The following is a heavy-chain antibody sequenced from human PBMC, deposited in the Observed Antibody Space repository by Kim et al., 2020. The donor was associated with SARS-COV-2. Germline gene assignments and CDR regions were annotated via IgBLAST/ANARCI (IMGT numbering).Heavy chain of an antibody. Sequence: NYTPSLRSPVHISVDTSKNQFSLKLSSGTAADTAVYYCARGGFGESNVDYWGQGTLVTVSS. V-gene: IGHV4-59*09. J-gene: IGHJ4*02. D-gene: IGHD3-10*01. CDR3: ARGGFGESNVDY.